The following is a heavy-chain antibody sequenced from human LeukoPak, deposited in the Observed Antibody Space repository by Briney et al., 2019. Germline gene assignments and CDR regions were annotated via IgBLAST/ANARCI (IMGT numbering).Heavy chain of an antibody. CDR3: ARIDRYYYDSSGYTPPDY. D-gene: IGHD3-22*01. CDR1: GYTFTSYG. V-gene: IGHV1-18*01. Sequence: GASVKVSCKASGYTFTSYGISWVRQAPGQGLEWMGWISAYNGNTNNAQKLQGRVTMTTDTSTSTAYMELRSLRSDDTAVYYCARIDRYYYDSSGYTPPDYWGQGTLVTVSS. CDR2: ISAYNGNT. J-gene: IGHJ4*02.